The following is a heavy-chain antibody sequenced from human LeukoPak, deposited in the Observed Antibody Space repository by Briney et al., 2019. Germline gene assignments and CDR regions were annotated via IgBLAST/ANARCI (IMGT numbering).Heavy chain of an antibody. D-gene: IGHD2-21*02. CDR1: GFTFSSYA. Sequence: GGSLRLSCAASGFTFSSYAMSWVRQAPEKGLEWVSAISGSGGSTYYADSVKGRFTISRDNSKNTLYLQMNSLRAEDTAVYYCANSLGPCGGDCYFPLKNVFDYWGQGTLVTVSS. CDR3: ANSLGPCGGDCYFPLKNVFDY. V-gene: IGHV3-23*01. CDR2: ISGSGGST. J-gene: IGHJ4*02.